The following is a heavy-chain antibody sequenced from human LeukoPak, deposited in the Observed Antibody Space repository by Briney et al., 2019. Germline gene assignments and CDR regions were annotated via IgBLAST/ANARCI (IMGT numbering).Heavy chain of an antibody. V-gene: IGHV4-61*01. Sequence: SQTLSLTCTVSGGSINSGSYYWSWIRQPPGKGLEWIGYIYYSGSTSYNPSLRSRVTISVDTSKNQFSLKLSSVTAADTAVYYCAREIEDPSHRRGFDYWGQGTLVTVSS. J-gene: IGHJ4*02. CDR1: GGSINSGSYY. CDR3: AREIEDPSHRRGFDY. D-gene: IGHD2-21*01. CDR2: IYYSGST.